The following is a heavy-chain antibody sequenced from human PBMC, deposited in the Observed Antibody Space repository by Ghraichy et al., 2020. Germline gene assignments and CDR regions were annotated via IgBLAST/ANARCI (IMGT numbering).Heavy chain of an antibody. D-gene: IGHD6-19*01. V-gene: IGHV4-4*09. CDR1: GGSISSYY. Sequence: SETLSLTCTVSGGSISSYYWSWIRQPPGKGLEWIGYIYTSGSTNYNPSLKSRVTISVDTSKNQFSLKLSSVTAADTAVYYCARPTQATGYSSGWYYFDYWGQGTLVTVSS. J-gene: IGHJ4*02. CDR2: IYTSGST. CDR3: ARPTQATGYSSGWYYFDY.